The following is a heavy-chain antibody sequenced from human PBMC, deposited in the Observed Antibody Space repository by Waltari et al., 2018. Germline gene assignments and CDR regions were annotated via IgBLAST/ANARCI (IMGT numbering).Heavy chain of an antibody. CDR1: GGSISSGDYY. Sequence: QVQLQESGPGLVKPSQTLSLTCTVSGGSISSGDYYWSWIRQPPGKGLEWIGYIYYSGSTYYNPSLKSRVTISVDTSKNQFSLKLSSVTAADTAVYYCARVTRCSGGSCYPYYYFDYWGQGTLVTVSS. D-gene: IGHD2-15*01. CDR2: IYYSGST. CDR3: ARVTRCSGGSCYPYYYFDY. V-gene: IGHV4-30-4*08. J-gene: IGHJ4*02.